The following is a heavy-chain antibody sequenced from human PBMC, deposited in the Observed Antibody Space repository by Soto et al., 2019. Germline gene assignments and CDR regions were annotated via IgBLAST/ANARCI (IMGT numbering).Heavy chain of an antibody. CDR3: ARDEGCGGGSCYSIWRY. J-gene: IGHJ4*02. V-gene: IGHV3-7*01. CDR1: GFSFGSYW. Sequence: EVQLVESGGGLVQPGGSLRLSCAASGFSFGSYWISWVRQAPGKGLEWVANIKDDGSEKYDVDSVKGRFTISRDNAKNSLYLQMNSLRAEDTAVYYCARDEGCGGGSCYSIWRYWGQGTLVTVSP. D-gene: IGHD2-15*01. CDR2: IKDDGSEK.